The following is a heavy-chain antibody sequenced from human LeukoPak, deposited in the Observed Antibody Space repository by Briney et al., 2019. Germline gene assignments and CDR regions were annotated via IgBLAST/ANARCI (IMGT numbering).Heavy chain of an antibody. V-gene: IGHV4-38-2*02. CDR3: ASAYYDILTGYFDY. CDR1: GGSISSGYY. CDR2: IYHSGST. Sequence: PSETLSLTCTVSGGSISSGYYWGWIRPPPGKGLEWIGSIYHSGSTYYNPSLKSRVTISVDTSKNQFSLKLSSVTAADTAVYYCASAYYDILTGYFDYWGQGTLVTVSS. J-gene: IGHJ4*02. D-gene: IGHD3-9*01.